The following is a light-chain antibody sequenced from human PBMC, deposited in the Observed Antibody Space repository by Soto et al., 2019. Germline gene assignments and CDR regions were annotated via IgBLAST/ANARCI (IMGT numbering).Light chain of an antibody. CDR2: EVS. CDR3: MQSTQLPPT. Sequence: LLALSITNKQPASISCKSSQSLLHITGETFLFWYLQKPGQSPQLLIYEVSTRVSGVPDRFSGSGSGTDFTLEISRVETDDVGIYYCMQSTQLPPTFGQGTRLEIK. V-gene: IGKV2D-29*02. J-gene: IGKJ5*01. CDR1: QSLLHITGETF.